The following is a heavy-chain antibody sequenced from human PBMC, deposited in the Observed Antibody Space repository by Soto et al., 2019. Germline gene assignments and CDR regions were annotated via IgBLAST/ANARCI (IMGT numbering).Heavy chain of an antibody. CDR2: ISSSSSYT. Sequence: PGGSLRLSCAASGFTFSDYYMSWIRQAPGKGLEWVSYISSSSSYTNYADSVKGRFTISRDNAKNSLYLQMNSLRAEDTAVYYCARDRRRQQLSPWFDPWGQGTLVTVSS. J-gene: IGHJ5*02. CDR3: ARDRRRQQLSPWFDP. CDR1: GFTFSDYY. D-gene: IGHD6-13*01. V-gene: IGHV3-11*05.